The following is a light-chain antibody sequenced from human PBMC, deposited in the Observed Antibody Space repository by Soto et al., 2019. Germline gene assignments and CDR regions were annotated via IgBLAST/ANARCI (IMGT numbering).Light chain of an antibody. CDR2: DAS. CDR1: QSISSW. CDR3: QQYNSYST. J-gene: IGKJ1*01. Sequence: DIQITQSPSTLSASVGDRVTITCRASQSISSWLAWYQQKPGKASKLLIYDASSLESGVPSRFSGSGSGTEFTLTISSLQPDDFATYYCQQYNSYSTFGQGTKVDIK. V-gene: IGKV1-5*01.